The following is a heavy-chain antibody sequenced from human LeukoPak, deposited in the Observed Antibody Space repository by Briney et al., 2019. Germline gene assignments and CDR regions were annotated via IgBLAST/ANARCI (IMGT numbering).Heavy chain of an antibody. CDR1: GFTFSSYG. CDR3: AKSGRGDPSYFDY. J-gene: IGHJ4*02. Sequence: GGSLRLSCAASGFTFSSYGMHWVRQAPGKGLEWVAVIWYDGSNKYYADSVKGRFTISRDNSKNTLYLQMNSLRAEDTAVYYCAKSGRGDPSYFDYWGQGTLVTVSS. V-gene: IGHV3-33*06. D-gene: IGHD7-27*01. CDR2: IWYDGSNK.